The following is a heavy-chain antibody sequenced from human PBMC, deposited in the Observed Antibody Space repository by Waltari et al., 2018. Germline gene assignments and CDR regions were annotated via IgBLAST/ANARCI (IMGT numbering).Heavy chain of an antibody. J-gene: IGHJ4*02. CDR1: GFSLSPHG. CDR3: ARNIQAAA. V-gene: IGHV3-74*01. CDR2: VNSDGSST. Sequence: VQQVESGVGLVQPGGYMRLSRECPGFSLSPHGLHWVLQAPGKGLVCVSRVNSDGSSTSYADSVRGRFTISRDNAKNTLYLQMNSLRAEDTAVYYCARNIQAAAWGQGTLVTVSS. D-gene: IGHD2-2*01.